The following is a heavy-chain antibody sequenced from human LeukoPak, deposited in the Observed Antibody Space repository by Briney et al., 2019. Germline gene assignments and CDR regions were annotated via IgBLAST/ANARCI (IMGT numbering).Heavy chain of an antibody. CDR3: ARSYSWLAPFDY. CDR1: GFTFSSYA. CDR2: ISYDGSNK. V-gene: IGHV3-30*04. D-gene: IGHD6-19*01. J-gene: IGHJ4*02. Sequence: GGSLRLSCAASGFTFSSYAMHWVRQAPGKGVEGVAVISYDGSNKYYADSVKGRFTISRDNSKNTLYLQMNSLRAEDTAVYYCARSYSWLAPFDYWGQGTLVTVSS.